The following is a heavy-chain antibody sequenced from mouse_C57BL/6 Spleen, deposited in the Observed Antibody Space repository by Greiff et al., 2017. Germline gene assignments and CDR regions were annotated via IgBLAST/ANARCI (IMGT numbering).Heavy chain of an antibody. Sequence: VQVVESGGGLVKPGGSLKLSCAASGFTFSSYAMSWVRQTPEKRLEWVATISDGGSYTYYPDNVKGRFTISRDNAKNNLYLQMSHLKSEDTAMYYCARDHYYGSSRYYFDYWGQGTTLTVSS. J-gene: IGHJ2*01. CDR3: ARDHYYGSSRYYFDY. V-gene: IGHV5-4*01. D-gene: IGHD1-1*01. CDR1: GFTFSSYA. CDR2: ISDGGSYT.